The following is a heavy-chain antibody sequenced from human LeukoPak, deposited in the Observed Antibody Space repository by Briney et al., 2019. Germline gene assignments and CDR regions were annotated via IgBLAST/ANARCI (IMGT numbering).Heavy chain of an antibody. CDR3: ARDHHRNRPLYYYDSWASDY. V-gene: IGHV1-69*01. D-gene: IGHD3-22*01. CDR2: IIPIFGTA. Sequence: SVKVSCKASGGTFSSYAISWVRQAPGQGLEWMGGIIPIFGTANYAQKFQGRVTITADESTSTAYMELSSLRSEDTAVYYCARDHHRNRPLYYYDSWASDYWGQGTLVTVSS. CDR1: GGTFSSYA. J-gene: IGHJ4*02.